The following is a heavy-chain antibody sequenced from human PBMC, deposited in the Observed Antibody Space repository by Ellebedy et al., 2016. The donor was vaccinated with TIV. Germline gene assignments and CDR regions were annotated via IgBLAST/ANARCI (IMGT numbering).Heavy chain of an antibody. Sequence: GESLKISXAASGFTFSTSSMNWVRQAPGKGLEWAAVIWYDGSNKYYADSVKGRFTISRDNSKNTLYLEMNSLRAEDTAVYYCVRAPRGQYYFDYWGQGTLVTVSS. CDR3: VRAPRGQYYFDY. CDR1: GFTFSTSS. J-gene: IGHJ4*02. V-gene: IGHV3-33*08. D-gene: IGHD5-12*01. CDR2: IWYDGSNK.